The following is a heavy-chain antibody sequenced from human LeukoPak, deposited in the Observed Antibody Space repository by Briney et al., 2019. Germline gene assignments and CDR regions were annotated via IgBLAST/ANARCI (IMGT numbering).Heavy chain of an antibody. J-gene: IGHJ6*03. CDR2: INPNSGGT. V-gene: IGHV1-8*02. D-gene: IGHD3-10*01. CDR1: GYTFTSYG. CDR3: ARANPYYYGSGSYYPPYYYYMDV. Sequence: ASVKVSCKASGYTFTSYGISWMRQAPGQGLEWMGWINPNSGGTNYAQKFQGRVTMTRNTSISTAYMELSSLRSEDTAVYYCARANPYYYGSGSYYPPYYYYMDVWGKGTTVTISS.